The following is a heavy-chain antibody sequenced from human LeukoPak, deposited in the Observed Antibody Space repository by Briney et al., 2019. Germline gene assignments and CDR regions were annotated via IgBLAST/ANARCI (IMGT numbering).Heavy chain of an antibody. Sequence: ASVKVSCKASGYTFTTYDINWVRQAPGQGLEWMGWMNPNSGKTGYARKFQGRVTFTRNSSISTAYMDLSSLRSEDTAVYYCATATRSAGTLAFDIWGQGTMVTVSS. V-gene: IGHV1-8*01. D-gene: IGHD1-1*01. CDR3: ATATRSAGTLAFDI. J-gene: IGHJ3*02. CDR1: GYTFTTYD. CDR2: MNPNSGKT.